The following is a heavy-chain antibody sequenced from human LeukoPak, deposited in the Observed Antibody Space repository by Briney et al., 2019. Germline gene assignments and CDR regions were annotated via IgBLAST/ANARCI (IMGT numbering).Heavy chain of an antibody. CDR3: ASQAFDI. V-gene: IGHV3-48*04. CDR1: GFTFSSYS. J-gene: IGHJ3*02. Sequence: PGGSLRLSCAASGFTFSSYSMNWVRQAPGKGLEWVSYISSSSTIYYADSVKGRFTISRDNARNSLYLQMNSLRAEDTAVYYCASQAFDIWGQGTMVTVSS. CDR2: ISSSSTI.